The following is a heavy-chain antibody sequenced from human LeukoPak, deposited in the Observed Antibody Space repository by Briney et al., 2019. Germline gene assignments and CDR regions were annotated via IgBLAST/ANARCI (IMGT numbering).Heavy chain of an antibody. CDR1: GFTVSRDY. CDR2: IYSSGTT. Sequence: PGGSLRLSCAASGFTVSRDYTSWVRQAPGKGLEWVSVIYSSGTTYYTDSVKGRFTISRQNFKNTLYLQMNSLRPDDTAVYYCARGPLHEYGVNWGQGTLVTVSS. V-gene: IGHV3-53*04. D-gene: IGHD4-17*01. CDR3: ARGPLHEYGVN. J-gene: IGHJ4*02.